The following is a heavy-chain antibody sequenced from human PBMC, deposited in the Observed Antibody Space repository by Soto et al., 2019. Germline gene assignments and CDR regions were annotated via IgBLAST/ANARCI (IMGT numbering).Heavy chain of an antibody. CDR1: GYTFTSYP. V-gene: IGHV1-18*04. Sequence: QVQLVQSAPELQRPGDSVKVSCKTSGYTFTSYPYSWVRQAPGQALEWMGWVNSYDGTTKVAHQFRDRITLTADKSAATVFMELRRLTSDDTAVYYCAREYYGTTTWIDYWGQGTLGAVAS. CDR2: VNSYDGTT. D-gene: IGHD1-7*01. J-gene: IGHJ4*02. CDR3: AREYYGTTTWIDY.